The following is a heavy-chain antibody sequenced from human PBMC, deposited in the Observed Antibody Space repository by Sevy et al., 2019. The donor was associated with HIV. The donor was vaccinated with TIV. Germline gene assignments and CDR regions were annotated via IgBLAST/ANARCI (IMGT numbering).Heavy chain of an antibody. CDR3: TTKGDFWSGYQFFEY. D-gene: IGHD3-3*01. CDR2: IKSRADGGTT. Sequence: GGSLRLSCAASGFTFSKAWMTWVRQAPGKGLEWVGRIKSRADGGTTDYATPVKGRFSISRDDSKNTLYLQMNRLKIEDTAVYYCTTKGDFWSGYQFFEYWGQGTLVTVSS. J-gene: IGHJ4*02. CDR1: GFTFSKAW. V-gene: IGHV3-15*01.